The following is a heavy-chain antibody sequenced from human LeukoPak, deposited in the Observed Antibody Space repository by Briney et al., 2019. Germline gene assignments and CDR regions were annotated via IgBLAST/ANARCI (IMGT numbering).Heavy chain of an antibody. CDR3: ARGLGVSACRYYFDY. Sequence: SETLSLNCAVSVYSIISGYYWGWIRQPPGKGLEWIGSIYHSGSTYYNPSLKSRVTISVDTSKNEFYVKLNSVTAADTAVYYWARGLGVSACRYYFDYWGQGNLVTVSS. V-gene: IGHV4-38-2*01. CDR2: IYHSGST. CDR1: VYSIISGYY. J-gene: IGHJ4*02. D-gene: IGHD3-3*01.